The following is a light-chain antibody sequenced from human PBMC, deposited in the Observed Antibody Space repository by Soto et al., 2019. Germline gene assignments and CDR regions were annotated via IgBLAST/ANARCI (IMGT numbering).Light chain of an antibody. V-gene: IGKV1-39*01. CDR1: QGIGND. CDR3: QQSYSTPTWT. CDR2: DAS. J-gene: IGKJ1*01. Sequence: DIQLTQSPSSLSASVVDRFTITLLSSQGIGNDLGWYQQKPGKAPKLLSYDASSLQSGVPSRFSGSGSGTDFTLTISSLQPEDFATYYCQQSYSTPTWTFGQGTKVDIK.